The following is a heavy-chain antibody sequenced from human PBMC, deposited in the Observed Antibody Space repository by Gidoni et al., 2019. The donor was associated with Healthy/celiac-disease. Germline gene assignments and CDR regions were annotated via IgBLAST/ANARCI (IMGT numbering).Heavy chain of an antibody. D-gene: IGHD1-26*01. Sequence: EVQLVESGEGLIQPGRALRLSGAAYGFTFMSYSMNWVRQAPGKGLEWVSFICSSSSTIYYADSVKGRFTISRDNAKNSLYLQMNSLRDEDTAVYYCARDPTGIVGATYFVYWGQGTLVTVSS. CDR2: ICSSSSTI. J-gene: IGHJ4*02. CDR1: GFTFMSYS. CDR3: ARDPTGIVGATYFVY. V-gene: IGHV3-48*02.